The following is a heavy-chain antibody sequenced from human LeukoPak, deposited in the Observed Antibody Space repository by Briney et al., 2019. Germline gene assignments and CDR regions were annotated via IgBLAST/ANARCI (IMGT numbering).Heavy chain of an antibody. V-gene: IGHV1-69*05. CDR2: IIPIFGTA. D-gene: IGHD3-10*01. Sequence: SVKLSCKASGGTFSSYAISWLRHAPGQGLEWMGGIIPIFGTANYAQKFQGRVTITTDESTSTAYMELSSRRPEDTAAYYCARHRDGSGSYGYWGQGTLVTVSS. J-gene: IGHJ4*02. CDR3: ARHRDGSGSYGY. CDR1: GGTFSSYA.